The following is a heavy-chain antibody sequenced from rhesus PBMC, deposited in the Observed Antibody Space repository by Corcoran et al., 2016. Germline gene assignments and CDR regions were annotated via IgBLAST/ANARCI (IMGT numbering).Heavy chain of an antibody. Sequence: QLQLQESGPGLVKPSETLSVTCAVSGGSISSSYWSWIRQAPGKGLEWIGYIYGSGSSTNYNPSLKRRVNLSVDTAQNQLSLKLSSVATADTAVYYCASDGTYSSLSLDYWGQGVLVTVSS. D-gene: IGHD6-13*01. CDR2: IYGSGSST. CDR1: GGSISSSY. J-gene: IGHJ4*01. CDR3: ASDGTYSSLSLDY. V-gene: IGHV4-169*02.